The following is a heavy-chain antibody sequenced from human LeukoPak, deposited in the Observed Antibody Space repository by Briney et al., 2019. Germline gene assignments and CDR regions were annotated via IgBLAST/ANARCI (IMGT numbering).Heavy chain of an antibody. D-gene: IGHD3-22*01. CDR3: AKTSTLFDYDSSGYYLYYFDY. CDR2: ISNFDGRT. V-gene: IGHV3-23*01. CDR1: GFTFSSYA. J-gene: IGHJ4*02. Sequence: GGSLRLSCAASGFTFSSYAMSWVRQAPGKGLEWVSAISNFDGRTYYADSVKGRFSISRGTSKNTMYLQVNSLRAEDTAVYYCAKTSTLFDYDSSGYYLYYFDYWGQGTLVTVSS.